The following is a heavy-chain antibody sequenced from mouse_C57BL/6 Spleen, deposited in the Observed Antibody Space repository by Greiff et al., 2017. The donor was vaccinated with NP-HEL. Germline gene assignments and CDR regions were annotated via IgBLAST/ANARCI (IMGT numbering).Heavy chain of an antibody. J-gene: IGHJ1*03. D-gene: IGHD3-3*01. V-gene: IGHV1-76*01. CDR3: ARRGPDSSHWYFDV. Sequence: QVQLKQSGAELVRPGASVKLSCKASGYTFTDYYINWVKQRPGQGLEWIARIYPGSGNTYYNEKFKGKATLTAEKSSSTAYMQLSSLTSEDSAVYFCARRGPDSSHWYFDVWGTGTTVTVSS. CDR1: GYTFTDYY. CDR2: IYPGSGNT.